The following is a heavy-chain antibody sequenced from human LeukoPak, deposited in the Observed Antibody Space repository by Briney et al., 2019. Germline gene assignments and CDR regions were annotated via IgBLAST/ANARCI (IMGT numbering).Heavy chain of an antibody. CDR2: INPNSGGT. Sequence: ASVKVSCKASGYTFTGYYMHWVRQAPGQGLEWMGWINPNSGGTNYAQKFQGRVTLTRDTSISTAFMELSRLRSDDTAVYYCARGPDEWLVLPLTWLDPWGQGTLVTVSS. J-gene: IGHJ5*02. CDR1: GYTFTGYY. D-gene: IGHD6-19*01. CDR3: ARGPDEWLVLPLTWLDP. V-gene: IGHV1-2*02.